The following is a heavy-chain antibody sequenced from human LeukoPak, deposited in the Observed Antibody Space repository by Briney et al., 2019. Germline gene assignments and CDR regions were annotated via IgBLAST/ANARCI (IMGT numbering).Heavy chain of an antibody. CDR1: GFTFSSYA. J-gene: IGHJ1*01. Sequence: GGSLRLSCAASGFTFSSYAMSWVRQAPGKGLEWTPTISGSGGGTYYADSVKGRFTISRDNSKNTLSLQMNSLRAEDTAVYHCAKGLVGTEYFQHWGQGTLVTVSS. V-gene: IGHV3-23*01. D-gene: IGHD2-8*02. CDR3: AKGLVGTEYFQH. CDR2: ISGSGGGT.